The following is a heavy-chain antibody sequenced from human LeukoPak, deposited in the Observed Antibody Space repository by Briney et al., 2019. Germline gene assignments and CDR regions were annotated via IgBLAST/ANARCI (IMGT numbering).Heavy chain of an antibody. D-gene: IGHD1-1*01. CDR3: AKLAGTFSAIMSVAYFDY. J-gene: IGHJ4*02. CDR1: GFTFSSYG. Sequence: GGSLRLSGAASGFTFSSYGMHWVRQAPGKGLEWVAFIRYDGSNKYYADSVKGRFTISRDNSKNTLYLQMNSLRAEDTAVYYCAKLAGTFSAIMSVAYFDYWGQGTLVTVSS. CDR2: IRYDGSNK. V-gene: IGHV3-30*02.